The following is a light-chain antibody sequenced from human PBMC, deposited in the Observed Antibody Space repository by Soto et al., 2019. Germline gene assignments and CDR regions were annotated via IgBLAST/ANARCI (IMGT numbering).Light chain of an antibody. Sequence: EIELTQSPGTLSLSPGERATLSCRASQSVRNNYLSWFQQKPGQAPRLLIYSASIRDTGIPERFSGSGSGTEFTLTVSRLEPEDFGVYYCLQFGSTPSTFGQGARLEIE. V-gene: IGKV3-20*01. J-gene: IGKJ5*01. CDR3: LQFGSTPST. CDR2: SAS. CDR1: QSVRNNY.